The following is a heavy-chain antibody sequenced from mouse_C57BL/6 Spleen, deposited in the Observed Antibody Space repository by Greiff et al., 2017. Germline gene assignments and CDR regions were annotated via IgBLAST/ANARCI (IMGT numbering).Heavy chain of an antibody. J-gene: IGHJ4*01. CDR2: ISNGGGST. Sequence: EVKLMESGGGLVQPGGSLKLSCAASGFTFSDYYMYWVRQTPEKRLEWVAYISNGGGSTYYPDTVKGRFTIARDTAKNTLYLQMSRLKSEDTAMYYCARQEAQATFYYAMDYWGQGTSVTVSS. CDR1: GFTFSDYY. CDR3: ARQEAQATFYYAMDY. D-gene: IGHD3-2*02. V-gene: IGHV5-12*01.